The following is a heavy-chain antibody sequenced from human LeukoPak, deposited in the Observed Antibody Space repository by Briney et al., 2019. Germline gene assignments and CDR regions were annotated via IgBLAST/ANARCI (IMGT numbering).Heavy chain of an antibody. CDR3: ARSYDVLAAYFPPDY. D-gene: IGHD3-9*01. CDR1: GFTFGESV. J-gene: IGHJ4*02. CDR2: IRSKRYGGTT. V-gene: IGHV3-49*03. Sequence: PGGSLRLSCTPSGFTFGESVMSWFRQAPGKGLEWVGFIRSKRYGGTTQYAASVKGRFTISRDDSKSIAYLQMNSLKTEDTAVYFCARSYDVLAAYFPPDYWGQETLVTVSS.